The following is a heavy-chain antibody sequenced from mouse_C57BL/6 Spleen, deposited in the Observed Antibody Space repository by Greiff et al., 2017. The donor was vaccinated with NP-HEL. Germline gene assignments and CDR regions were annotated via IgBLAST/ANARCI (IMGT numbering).Heavy chain of an antibody. V-gene: IGHV1-82*01. CDR2: IYPGDGDT. Sequence: VQLQQSGPELVKPGASVKISCKASGYAFSSSWLNWVKQRPGKGLEWIGRIYPGDGDTNYNGKFKGKATLTADKSSSSAYMQLSSLTSEVSAVYFCARSDSNYPVDYWGQGTTLTVSS. CDR3: ARSDSNYPVDY. D-gene: IGHD2-5*01. J-gene: IGHJ2*01. CDR1: GYAFSSSW.